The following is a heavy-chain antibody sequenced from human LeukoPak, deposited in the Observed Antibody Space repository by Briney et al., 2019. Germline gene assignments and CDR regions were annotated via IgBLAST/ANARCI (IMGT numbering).Heavy chain of an antibody. V-gene: IGHV3-23*01. CDR2: ITDSYNT. J-gene: IGHJ4*02. CDR3: AKDRAGYCSGGSCSTFDY. CDR1: GITFSDSA. D-gene: IGHD2-15*01. Sequence: GGSLRLSCAASGITFSDSAMYWVRQAPGKGLECVSAITDSYNTYYGDSVKGRFTISRDNSKNTLYLQMNSLRAEDTAVYYCAKDRAGYCSGGSCSTFDYWGQGTLVTVSS.